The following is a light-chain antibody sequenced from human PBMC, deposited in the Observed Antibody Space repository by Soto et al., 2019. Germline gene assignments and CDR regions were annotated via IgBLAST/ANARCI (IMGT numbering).Light chain of an antibody. Sequence: QSALTQPASVSGSPGQSITISCTGTSSDVGAFNYVSWYLQYPGKAPKLMIYEVGNRPSGVSNRFSGSKSGNTASLTISGLQAEDEADYYCCSYASGSIYVFGTGTKLTAL. CDR3: CSYASGSIYV. CDR2: EVG. V-gene: IGLV2-14*01. CDR1: SSDVGAFNY. J-gene: IGLJ1*01.